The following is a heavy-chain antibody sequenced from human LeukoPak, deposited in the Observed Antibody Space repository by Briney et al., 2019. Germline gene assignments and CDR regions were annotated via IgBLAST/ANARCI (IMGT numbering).Heavy chain of an antibody. Sequence: ASVKVSCKASGYTFIGYYMHWVRQAPRQGLEWMGWINPNSGGTNYAQKFQGRVTMTRDTSISTAYMELSRLRSDDTAVYYCARVGYCSGGSCYSGVDFDYWGQGTLVTVSS. J-gene: IGHJ4*02. CDR3: ARVGYCSGGSCYSGVDFDY. CDR1: GYTFIGYY. D-gene: IGHD2-15*01. V-gene: IGHV1-2*02. CDR2: INPNSGGT.